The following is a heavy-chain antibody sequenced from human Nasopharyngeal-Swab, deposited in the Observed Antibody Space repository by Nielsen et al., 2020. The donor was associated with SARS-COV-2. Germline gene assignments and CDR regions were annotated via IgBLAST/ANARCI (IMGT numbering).Heavy chain of an antibody. CDR1: GYSFSTYW. Sequence: GESLKISCQGSGYSFSTYWVGWVRQMPGKGLEWMGSIYPGDSDTRYSPSFQGQVTISADKSISTAFLQWSSLKASDSATYYCARLSTAVIARFFDYWGQGTLLTVSS. V-gene: IGHV5-51*01. CDR3: ARLSTAVIARFFDY. CDR2: IYPGDSDT. J-gene: IGHJ4*02. D-gene: IGHD5-18*01.